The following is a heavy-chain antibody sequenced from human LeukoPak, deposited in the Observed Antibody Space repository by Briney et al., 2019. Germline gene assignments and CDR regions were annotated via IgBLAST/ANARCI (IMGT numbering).Heavy chain of an antibody. J-gene: IGHJ4*02. V-gene: IGHV4-34*01. D-gene: IGHD5-12*01. Sequence: SETLSLTCAVYGGSFSGYYWSWIRQPPGKGLEWIGEINHSGSTNYNPSLKSRVTISVDTSKNQFSLKLSPVTAADTAVYYCARAPRLAWLRSNFDYWGQGTLVTVSS. CDR2: INHSGST. CDR1: GGSFSGYY. CDR3: ARAPRLAWLRSNFDY.